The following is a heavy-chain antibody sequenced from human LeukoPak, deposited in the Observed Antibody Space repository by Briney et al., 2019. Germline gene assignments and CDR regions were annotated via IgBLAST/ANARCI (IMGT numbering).Heavy chain of an antibody. J-gene: IGHJ5*02. Sequence: SETLSLTCTVSGGSISSSSYYWGWIRQPPGKGLEWIGSIYYSGSTYYNPSLKSRVAISVDTSKNQFSLKLSSVTAADTAVYYCARGWLLWFGELLSPGWFDPLGQGTLVTVSS. CDR2: IYYSGST. D-gene: IGHD3-10*01. CDR3: ARGWLLWFGELLSPGWFDP. V-gene: IGHV4-39*01. CDR1: GGSISSSSYY.